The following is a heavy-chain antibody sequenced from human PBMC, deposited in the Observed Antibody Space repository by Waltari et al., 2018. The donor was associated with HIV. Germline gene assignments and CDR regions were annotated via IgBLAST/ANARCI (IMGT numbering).Heavy chain of an antibody. V-gene: IGHV3-9*01. CDR3: ARGPMYKWFDP. CDR2: ISWKSGVI. Sequence: DVQLEESGGDLVQPGGSLRLSCAASGFKFDDYAMHWVRQAPGKGLEWVSGISWKSGVIAYADSVRGRFTISRDNAKNSLYLQMNSLRAEDTAFYYCARGPMYKWFDPWGQGTLVTVSS. D-gene: IGHD3-10*02. J-gene: IGHJ5*02. CDR1: GFKFDDYA.